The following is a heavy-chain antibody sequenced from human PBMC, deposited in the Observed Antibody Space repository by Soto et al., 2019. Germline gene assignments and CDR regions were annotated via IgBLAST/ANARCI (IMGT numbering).Heavy chain of an antibody. Sequence: TSETLSLTCSVSGGSISSGAYYWGWLRQPPGKGLEWIGYIYYNGFTYYNPSLRSRANLSVDTSKSQFSLKLSSVTAADTAVYYCARADDFWSGHAWFDPWGQGTLVTVSS. J-gene: IGHJ5*02. CDR2: IYYNGFT. CDR3: ARADDFWSGHAWFDP. V-gene: IGHV4-31*03. CDR1: GGSISSGAYY. D-gene: IGHD3-3*01.